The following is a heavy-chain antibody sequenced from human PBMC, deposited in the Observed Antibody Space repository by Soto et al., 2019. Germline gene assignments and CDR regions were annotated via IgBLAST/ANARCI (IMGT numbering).Heavy chain of an antibody. CDR2: ISWNSGSI. D-gene: IGHD3-16*01. CDR1: GFTFSSYA. CDR3: TKGRVAGGGGAFDY. J-gene: IGHJ4*01. V-gene: IGHV3-9*01. Sequence: GGSLRLSCAASGFTFSSYAMHWVRQAPGKGLEWVSGISWNSGSIEYADSVKGRFTISRDNVKNSLHLQMSSLRAEDTALYYCTKGRVAGGGGAFDYWGHGTLVTVSS.